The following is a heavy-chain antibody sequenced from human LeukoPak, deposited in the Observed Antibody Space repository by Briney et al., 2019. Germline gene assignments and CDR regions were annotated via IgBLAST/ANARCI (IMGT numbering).Heavy chain of an antibody. CDR1: GGSISSSSYY. J-gene: IGHJ4*02. Sequence: SETLSLTCTVSGGSISSSSYYWGWIRQPPGKGLEWIGSIYYSGSTYYNPSLKSRVTISVDTSKNQFSLKLSSVTAADTAVYYCATTDYGDSGLAAFYWGQGTLVTVSS. CDR2: IYYSGST. D-gene: IGHD4-17*01. CDR3: ATTDYGDSGLAAFY. V-gene: IGHV4-39*07.